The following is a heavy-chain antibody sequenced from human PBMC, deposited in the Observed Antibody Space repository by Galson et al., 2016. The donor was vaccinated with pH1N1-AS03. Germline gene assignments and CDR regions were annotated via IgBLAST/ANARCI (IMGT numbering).Heavy chain of an antibody. V-gene: IGHV3-23*01. D-gene: IGHD3-22*01. CDR3: SKAGYYDSRGHSASFDY. CDR1: GFTFSSFV. CDR2: IGGSGAGT. Sequence: SLRLSCAASGFTFSSFVMSWVRQAPGKGLEWVSTIGGSGAGTYYADSVKGRFTISRDNSKNTVYVQMSSLRAEDTAVYYCSKAGYYDSRGHSASFDYWGQGTLVTVSS. J-gene: IGHJ4*02.